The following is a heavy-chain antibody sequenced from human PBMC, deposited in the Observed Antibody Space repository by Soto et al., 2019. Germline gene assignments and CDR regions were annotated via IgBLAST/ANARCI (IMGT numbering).Heavy chain of an antibody. V-gene: IGHV3-49*03. Sequence: GGSLRLSCTASGFTFGDYAMSWFRQAPGKGLEWVGFIRSKAYGGTTEYAASVKGRFTISRDDSKSIAYLQMNSLKTEDTAVYYCTRPRRRWQWLPRGWFDPWGQGTLVTVSS. J-gene: IGHJ5*02. CDR2: IRSKAYGGTT. CDR1: GFTFGDYA. D-gene: IGHD6-19*01. CDR3: TRPRRRWQWLPRGWFDP.